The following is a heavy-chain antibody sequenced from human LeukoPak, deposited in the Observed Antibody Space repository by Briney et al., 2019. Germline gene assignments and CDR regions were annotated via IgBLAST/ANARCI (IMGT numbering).Heavy chain of an antibody. J-gene: IGHJ4*02. CDR3: ASYHPIVGATFDY. CDR1: GFTFSSYG. V-gene: IGHV3-48*03. Sequence: GGSLRLSCAASGFTFSSYGMNWVRQAPGKGLEWVSYISSSGSTIYYADSVKGRFTISRDNAKNSLYLQMNSLRAEDTAVYYCASYHPIVGATFDYWGQGTLVTVSS. D-gene: IGHD1-26*01. CDR2: ISSSGSTI.